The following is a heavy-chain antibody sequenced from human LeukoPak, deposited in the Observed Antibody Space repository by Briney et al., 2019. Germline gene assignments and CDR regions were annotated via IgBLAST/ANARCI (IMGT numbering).Heavy chain of an antibody. CDR3: ARDKIVGASLFDY. CDR2: IKQDGSEK. J-gene: IGHJ4*02. V-gene: IGHV3-7*01. Sequence: GGSLRLSCRVSGFTFSTYWMSWVRQAPGKGLEWVANIKQDGSEKYYLEAVKGRFTISRDNAKNSLYLQMNSLRAEDTALYYCARDKIVGASLFDYWGQGALVTVSS. CDR1: GFTFSTYW. D-gene: IGHD1-26*01.